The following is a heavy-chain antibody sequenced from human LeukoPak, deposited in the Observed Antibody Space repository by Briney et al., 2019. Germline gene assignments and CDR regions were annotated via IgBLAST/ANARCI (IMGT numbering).Heavy chain of an antibody. V-gene: IGHV4-34*01. D-gene: IGHD3-22*01. J-gene: IGHJ5*02. CDR3: ARDRRHYYDSSGYRWFDP. Sequence: PSETLSLTCAVYGGSFSGYYWSWIRQPPGEGLEWIGEINHSGSTNYNPSLKSRVTISVDTSKNQFSLKLSSVTAADTAVYYCARDRRHYYDSSGYRWFDPWGQGTLVTVSS. CDR1: GGSFSGYY. CDR2: INHSGST.